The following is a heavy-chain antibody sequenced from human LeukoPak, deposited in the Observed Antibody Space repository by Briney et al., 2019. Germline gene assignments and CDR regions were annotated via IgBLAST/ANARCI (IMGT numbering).Heavy chain of an antibody. V-gene: IGHV1-69*01. CDR1: GGTFSSYA. Sequence: GSSVKVSCKASGGTFSSYAISWVRQAPGQGLEWMGGIIPIFGTASYAQKFQGRVTITADESTSTAYMELSSLRSEDTAVYYCARDRGYCSSTSCYLNYYYGMDVWGKGTTVTVSS. J-gene: IGHJ6*04. CDR3: ARDRGYCSSTSCYLNYYYGMDV. CDR2: IIPIFGTA. D-gene: IGHD2-2*01.